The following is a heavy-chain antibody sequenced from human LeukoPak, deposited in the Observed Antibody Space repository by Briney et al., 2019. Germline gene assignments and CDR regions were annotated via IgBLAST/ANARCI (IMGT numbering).Heavy chain of an antibody. Sequence: GASVKVSCKASGYTFTSYGISWVRQAPGQGLEWMGWISAYKGNTNYAQKLQGRVTMTTDTSTSTAYMELRSLRSDDTAVYYYARVGQVGAAEYFDYWGQGTLVTVSS. D-gene: IGHD1-26*01. CDR3: ARVGQVGAAEYFDY. J-gene: IGHJ4*02. CDR2: ISAYKGNT. V-gene: IGHV1-18*01. CDR1: GYTFTSYG.